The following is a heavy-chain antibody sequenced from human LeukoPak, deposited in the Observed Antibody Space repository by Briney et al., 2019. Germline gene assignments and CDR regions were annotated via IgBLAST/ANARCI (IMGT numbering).Heavy chain of an antibody. Sequence: PGGSLRLSCAASGFTFSSYGMSWVRQAPGKGLEWVSAISGSGGSTYYADSVKGRFTISRDNSKNTLYLQMNSLRAEDTAVYYCAKVEDSSGYYLTGAFDIWGQGTMVTVSS. CDR1: GFTFSSYG. D-gene: IGHD3-22*01. CDR3: AKVEDSSGYYLTGAFDI. J-gene: IGHJ3*02. V-gene: IGHV3-23*01. CDR2: ISGSGGST.